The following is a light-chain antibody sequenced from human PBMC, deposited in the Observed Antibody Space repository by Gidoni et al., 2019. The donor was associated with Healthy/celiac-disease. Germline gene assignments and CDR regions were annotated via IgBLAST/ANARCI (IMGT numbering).Light chain of an antibody. V-gene: IGLV3-1*01. J-gene: IGLJ2*01. CDR1: KLGDKY. Sequence: SYELTQPPSLSVSPGQTASITCPGDKLGDKYACWYQQKPGQSPVLVIYQDSKRPSGIPERFSGSNSGNTATLTISGTQAMDEADYYCQAWDSSTYVVFGGGTKLTVL. CDR3: QAWDSSTYVV. CDR2: QDS.